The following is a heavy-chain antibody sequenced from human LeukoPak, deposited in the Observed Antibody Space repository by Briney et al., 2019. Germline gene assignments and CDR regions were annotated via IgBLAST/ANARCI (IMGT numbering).Heavy chain of an antibody. D-gene: IGHD3-22*01. Sequence: GSLRLSCAASGFIFSSYAMHWVRQAPGKGLEWVAVISYDGSNKYYVDSVKGRFTISRDNSENTVYLQVNSLRAEDTAVYYCAREAQWLLRAGSYYFDYWGQGTLVTVSS. J-gene: IGHJ4*02. CDR2: ISYDGSNK. CDR3: AREAQWLLRAGSYYFDY. CDR1: GFIFSSYA. V-gene: IGHV3-30*04.